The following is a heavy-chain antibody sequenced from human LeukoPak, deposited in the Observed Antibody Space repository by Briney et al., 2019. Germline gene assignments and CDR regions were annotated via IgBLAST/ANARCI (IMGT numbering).Heavy chain of an antibody. CDR3: ARGYYDFWSGYPNWFDP. V-gene: IGHV4-30-4*01. Sequence: SQTLSLTCTVSGGSISSGDYYWSWLRQPPGTGLEWIGYIYYSGSTYYNPSLKSRVTISVDTSKNQFSLKLSSVTAADTAVYYCARGYYDFWSGYPNWFDPWGQGTLVTVSS. D-gene: IGHD3-3*01. J-gene: IGHJ5*02. CDR1: GGSISSGDYY. CDR2: IYYSGST.